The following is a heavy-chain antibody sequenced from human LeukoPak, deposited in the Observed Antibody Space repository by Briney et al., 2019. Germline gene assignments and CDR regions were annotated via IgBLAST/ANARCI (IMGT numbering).Heavy chain of an antibody. CDR3: AKNPPAIFGVALPGDYYYYGMDV. Sequence: GSLRLSCAASGFSFSSYWMHWVRQAPGKGLVWVSRINSDGSSTNYADSVKGRFTISRDNSKNTLYLQMNSLRAEDTAVYYCAKNPPAIFGVALPGDYYYYGMDVWGQGTTVTVSS. J-gene: IGHJ6*02. CDR1: GFSFSSYW. CDR2: INSDGSST. D-gene: IGHD3-3*01. V-gene: IGHV3-74*01.